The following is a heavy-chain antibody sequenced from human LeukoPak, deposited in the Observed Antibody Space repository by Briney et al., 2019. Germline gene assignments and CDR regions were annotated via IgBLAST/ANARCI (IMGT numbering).Heavy chain of an antibody. CDR2: ISSGSSPI. Sequence: GGSLRLSCAASGFTFSSYSMNWVRQAPGKGLEWVSYISSGSSPIYYADSVKGRFTISRDNAKNSLYLQMNSLRAKDTAVYYCARTLGESYDYWGQGTLVTVSS. J-gene: IGHJ4*02. CDR1: GFTFSSYS. CDR3: ARTLGESYDY. D-gene: IGHD3-10*01. V-gene: IGHV3-48*04.